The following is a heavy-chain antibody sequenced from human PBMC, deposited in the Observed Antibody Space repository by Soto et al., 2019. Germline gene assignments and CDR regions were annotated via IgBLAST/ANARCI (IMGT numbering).Heavy chain of an antibody. V-gene: IGHV3-21*01. D-gene: IGHD3-22*01. CDR1: GFTFSNYN. Sequence: EVQLVESGGGLVKPGGSLRLSCAASGFTFSNYNINWVRQAPGKGLEWVSFISGSGTYTYYADSVKGRFTISRDNAKNSVYLQVNSLRAEDPAVYYCGRDIWGDSSGYYLRTEFDYMGQGTLVTFSS. CDR2: ISGSGTYT. J-gene: IGHJ4*02. CDR3: GRDIWGDSSGYYLRTEFDY.